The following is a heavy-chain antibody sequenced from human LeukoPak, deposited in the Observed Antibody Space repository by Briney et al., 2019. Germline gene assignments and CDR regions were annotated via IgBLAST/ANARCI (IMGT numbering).Heavy chain of an antibody. D-gene: IGHD3-10*01. J-gene: IGHJ4*02. CDR1: GFTFSSYG. V-gene: IGHV3-30*18. Sequence: GGSLRLSCAASGFTFSSYGMHWVRQAPGKGLEWVAVISFDGRNVYYADSVKGRFTISRDNSKNTLYLQMNSLRAEDTAVYYCAKDGGSGRARGVIINYWGQGTLVTVSS. CDR2: ISFDGRNV. CDR3: AKDGGSGRARGVIINY.